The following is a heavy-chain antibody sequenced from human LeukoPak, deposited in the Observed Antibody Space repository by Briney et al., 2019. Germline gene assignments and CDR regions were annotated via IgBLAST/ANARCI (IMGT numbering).Heavy chain of an antibody. D-gene: IGHD3-9*01. V-gene: IGHV4-61*02. CDR1: GGSISSGSYY. CDR2: IYTSGST. CDR3: ARERTDVLRYFDWSFMDV. Sequence: TSETLSLTCTVSGGSISSGSYYWSWIRQPAGKGLEWIGRIYTSGSTNYNPSLKSRVTISVDTSKNQFSLKLSSVTAADTAVYYCARERTDVLRYFDWSFMDVWGKGTTVTISS. J-gene: IGHJ6*03.